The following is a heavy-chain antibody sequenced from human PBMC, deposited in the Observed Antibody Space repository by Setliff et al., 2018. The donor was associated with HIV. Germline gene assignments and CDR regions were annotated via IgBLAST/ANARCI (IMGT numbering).Heavy chain of an antibody. CDR1: GYTFTGYY. J-gene: IGHJ6*03. CDR3: ARDREYMDV. Sequence: SVKVSCKASGYTFTGYYIHWVRQATGQGLEWVGGVIPMFPTVNYAQRFQGRVTMTTDTSTSTAHMELRSLRSDDTAVYYCARDREYMDVWGKGTTVTVSS. V-gene: IGHV1-69*05. CDR2: VIPMFPTV.